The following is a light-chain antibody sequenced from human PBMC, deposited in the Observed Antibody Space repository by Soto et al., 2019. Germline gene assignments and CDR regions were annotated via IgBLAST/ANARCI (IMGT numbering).Light chain of an antibody. Sequence: EIVLTQSPGTLSLSPGERATLSCRASQSVSSSYLAWYQQKPGQAPRLLIYGASSRDTGIPDRFSGSGSGTEFTLTSSRLEPEEFAVYYCQQYGSAPFTFGPGTKVDIK. J-gene: IGKJ3*01. V-gene: IGKV3-20*01. CDR3: QQYGSAPFT. CDR1: QSVSSSY. CDR2: GAS.